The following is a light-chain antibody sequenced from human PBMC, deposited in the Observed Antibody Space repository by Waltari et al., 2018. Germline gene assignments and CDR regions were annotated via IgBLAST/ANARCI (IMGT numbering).Light chain of an antibody. J-gene: IGKJ2*01. CDR1: QTLTKRY. V-gene: IGKV3-20*01. CDR3: QQYGGSVLYT. CDR2: GAS. Sequence: VLTQSPGTLSLSPGERATLSCRASQTLTKRYLAWYQQKPGQAPRLLIYGASSGSGTDFTLTISRLEPEDSAVYYCQQYGGSVLYTFGQGTKVEIK.